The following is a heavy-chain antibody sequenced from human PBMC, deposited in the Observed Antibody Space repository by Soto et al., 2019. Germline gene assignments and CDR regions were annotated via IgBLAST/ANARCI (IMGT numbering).Heavy chain of an antibody. CDR3: ASAGNYFDSSGYYYPFDC. J-gene: IGHJ4*02. V-gene: IGHV4-31*02. Sequence: WTWIRQHPGKGLEWIGYIHYSGNTYYNPSLMSRLTISVDTSKNQFSLKLSSVTAADTAVYYCASAGNYFDSSGYYYPFDCWGQGTLVTVSS. CDR2: IHYSGNT. D-gene: IGHD3-22*01.